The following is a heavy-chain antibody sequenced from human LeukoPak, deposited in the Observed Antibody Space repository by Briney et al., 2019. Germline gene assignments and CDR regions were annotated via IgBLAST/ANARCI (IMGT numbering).Heavy chain of an antibody. CDR3: AGDPDDYPYMDV. J-gene: IGHJ6*03. CDR1: GGAFSGNY. D-gene: IGHD1-14*01. CDR2: IDPSGTT. V-gene: IGHV4-34*01. Sequence: SETLSLTCAIYGGAFSGNYWSCIRQPPGKGLEWIGEIDPSGTTNSNPSLKSRVTISGDTSNTQFSLTLTSVTAADTAVYYCAGDPDDYPYMDVWGKGTTVTVSS.